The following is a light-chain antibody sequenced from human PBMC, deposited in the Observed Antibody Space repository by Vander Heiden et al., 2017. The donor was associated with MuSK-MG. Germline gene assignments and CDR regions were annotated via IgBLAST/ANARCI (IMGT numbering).Light chain of an antibody. CDR3: AAWDDSLNGGV. CDR2: RNN. CDR1: SSNIGSNT. Sequence: QSVLTQPPSASGTPGPRVTISCSGSSSNIGSNTVNWYQQLPGTAPKLLIYRNNQRPSGVPDRFSGSKSGTSASLAISGLQSEDEADYYCAAWDDSLNGGVFGGGTKLTVL. J-gene: IGLJ2*01. V-gene: IGLV1-44*01.